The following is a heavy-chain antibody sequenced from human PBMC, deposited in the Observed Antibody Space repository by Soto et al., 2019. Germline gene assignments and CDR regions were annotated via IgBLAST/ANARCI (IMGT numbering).Heavy chain of an antibody. CDR2: ISAYNGNA. V-gene: IGHV1-18*01. J-gene: IGHJ6*02. CDR1: GYTFTSYG. Sequence: APVKVSCKASGYTFTSYGISWVRQAPGQGLEWMGWISAYNGNANYAQKLQGRVTMTTDTSTSTAYMELRSLRSDDTAVYYCARGNYYDSLDYYYGMDVWGQGTTVTVSS. CDR3: ARGNYYDSLDYYYGMDV. D-gene: IGHD3-22*01.